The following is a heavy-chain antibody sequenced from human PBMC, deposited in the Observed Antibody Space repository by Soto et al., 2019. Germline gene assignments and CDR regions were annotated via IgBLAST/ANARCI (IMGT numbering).Heavy chain of an antibody. CDR1: GGTFSSYA. CDR3: ARESSSPNYSYYGMDV. V-gene: IGHV1-69*01. J-gene: IGHJ6*02. Sequence: QVQLVQSGAEVKKPGSSVKVSCRASGGTFSSYAVSWVRQAPGQGLEWMGVIIPLLNTPKYVQKFQGRVTITADASATTAYMELRSLRSEDTAVYYCARESSSPNYSYYGMDVWGQGTTVTVSS. CDR2: IIPLLNTP. D-gene: IGHD6-6*01.